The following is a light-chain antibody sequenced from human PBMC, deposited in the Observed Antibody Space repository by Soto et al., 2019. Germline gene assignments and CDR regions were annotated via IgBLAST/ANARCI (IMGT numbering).Light chain of an antibody. J-gene: IGLJ2*01. CDR1: TSNIGAGYD. CDR2: GNN. Sequence: QAVVTQPPSVSGAPGQRVTISCTGSTSNIGAGYDVHWYQHRPGTAPKLLIYGNNNRPSGVPDRFSGSKSGTSASLAITGLQAEDEADYYCQSYDSSLSGVVFGGGTKLTVL. V-gene: IGLV1-40*01. CDR3: QSYDSSLSGVV.